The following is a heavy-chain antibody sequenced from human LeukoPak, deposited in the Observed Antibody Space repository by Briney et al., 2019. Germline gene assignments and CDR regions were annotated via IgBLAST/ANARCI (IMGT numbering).Heavy chain of an antibody. V-gene: IGHV3-30*03. CDR2: ISSDGSNK. D-gene: IGHD6-13*01. CDR1: GFTFSRYA. Sequence: PGRSLRLSCAASGFTFSRYAMHWVRQAPGKGLQWVALISSDGSNKSSADSVKGRFTISRDNSKNTLYLQMNSLRAEDTAVYYCARDPDSSSWAYFDYWGQGTLVTVSS. CDR3: ARDPDSSSWAYFDY. J-gene: IGHJ4*02.